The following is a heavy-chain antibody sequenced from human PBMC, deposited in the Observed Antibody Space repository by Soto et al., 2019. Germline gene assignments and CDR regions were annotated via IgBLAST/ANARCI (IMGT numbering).Heavy chain of an antibody. D-gene: IGHD3-16*01. Sequence: SETLSLTCAVSGGSISSGGYSWSWIRQPPGKGLEWIGYIYHSGSTYYNPSLKSRVTISVDRSKNQFSLKLSSVTAADTAVYYCARDWGGGTFDYWGQGTLVTVSS. J-gene: IGHJ4*02. CDR2: IYHSGST. V-gene: IGHV4-30-2*01. CDR1: GGSISSGGYS. CDR3: ARDWGGGTFDY.